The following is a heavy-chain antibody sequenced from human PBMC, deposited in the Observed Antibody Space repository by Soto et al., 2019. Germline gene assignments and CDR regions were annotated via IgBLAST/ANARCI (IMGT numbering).Heavy chain of an antibody. CDR1: GFTFSSSA. D-gene: IGHD1-1*01. Sequence: PGGSLRLSCAASGFTFSSSAMSWVRQAPGKGLEWVSSISGSSEDTYYADSVKGRFIIFRDNPRNTLYLQMNTLRAEDTAVYYCAKVRTWTIFDYWGQGTLVTVSS. J-gene: IGHJ4*02. CDR3: AKVRTWTIFDY. CDR2: ISGSSEDT. V-gene: IGHV3-23*01.